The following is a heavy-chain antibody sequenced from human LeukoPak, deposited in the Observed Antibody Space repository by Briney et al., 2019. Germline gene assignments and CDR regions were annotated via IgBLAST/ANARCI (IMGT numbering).Heavy chain of an antibody. Sequence: ASVKVSCKASGYIFSGHYIQWVRQAPGQGLEWMGWINPASGGTNNAQKFHGRFTMTTDTSISTLYMELNSLRSDDTAVYYCARVLFPSGPTHCFDPWGQGTLVTVSS. D-gene: IGHD2-21*01. CDR3: ARVLFPSGPTHCFDP. CDR2: INPASGGT. J-gene: IGHJ5*02. V-gene: IGHV1-2*02. CDR1: GYIFSGHY.